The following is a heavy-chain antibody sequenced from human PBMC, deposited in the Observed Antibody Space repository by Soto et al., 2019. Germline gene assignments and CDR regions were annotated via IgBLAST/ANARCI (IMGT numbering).Heavy chain of an antibody. V-gene: IGHV3-33*01. CDR3: ARADYYVRRGDYYYGMEV. D-gene: IGHD3-10*02. CDR1: GFTFSSYG. J-gene: IGHJ6*02. Sequence: QVQVVESGGGVVQPGRSLRLSCAASGFTFSSYGMHWVRQGPGKGLEWVAVIWFDGSNKYYADSVKGRFTISRDNSRNTLDLQMNSLRAEDTAVYYCARADYYVRRGDYYYGMEVWGQGTTVTVSS. CDR2: IWFDGSNK.